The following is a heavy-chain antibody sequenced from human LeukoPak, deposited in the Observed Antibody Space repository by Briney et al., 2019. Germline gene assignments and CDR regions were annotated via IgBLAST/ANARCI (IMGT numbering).Heavy chain of an antibody. CDR2: ISSSSSYI. V-gene: IGHV3-21*04. CDR1: GFTFSSYS. Sequence: GGSLRLSCAASGFTFSSYSMNWVRQAPGKGLEWVSSISSSSSYIYYADSVKGRFTISRDNAKNSLYLQMNSLRAEDTALYYCAKTSRGYSYGSYYYYGMDVWGQGTTVTVSS. CDR3: AKTSRGYSYGSYYYYGMDV. D-gene: IGHD5-18*01. J-gene: IGHJ6*02.